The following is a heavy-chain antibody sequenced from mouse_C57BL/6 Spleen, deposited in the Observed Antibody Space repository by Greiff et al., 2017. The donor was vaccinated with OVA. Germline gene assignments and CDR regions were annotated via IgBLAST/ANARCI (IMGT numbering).Heavy chain of an antibody. V-gene: IGHV1-20*01. D-gene: IGHD2-4*01. J-gene: IGHJ3*01. CDR1: GYSFTGYF. CDR3: ARYDYDGGSY. CDR2: INPYNGDT. Sequence: EVKLMESGPELVKPGDSVKISCKASGYSFTGYFMTWVMQSHGKSLEWIGRINPYNGDTFYNQKFKGKATLTVDKSSSTAHMELRSLTSEDSAVYYCARYDYDGGSYWGQGTLVTVSA.